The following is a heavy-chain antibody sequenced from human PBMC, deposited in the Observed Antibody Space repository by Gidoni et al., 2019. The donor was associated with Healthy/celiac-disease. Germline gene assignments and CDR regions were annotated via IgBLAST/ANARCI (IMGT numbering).Heavy chain of an antibody. CDR2: ISAYHGNT. D-gene: IGHD3-3*01. J-gene: IGHJ6*02. CDR3: ARDPAIFGVVTPDGMDV. Sequence: QGQLVPSGAEGKKPGASGKVACKASGYHFTSYGISWVRQAPRQGLEWMGWISAYHGNTTHAQKLQGRVTMTTDTSTSTAYMELRSLRSDDTAVYYCARDPAIFGVVTPDGMDVWGQGPTVTVSS. CDR1: GYHFTSYG. V-gene: IGHV1-18*01.